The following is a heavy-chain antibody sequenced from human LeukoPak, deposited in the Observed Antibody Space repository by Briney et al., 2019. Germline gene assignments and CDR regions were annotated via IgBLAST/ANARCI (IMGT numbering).Heavy chain of an antibody. D-gene: IGHD1-26*01. Sequence: TGGSLRLSCAASGFTFSSYAMSWVRQAPGKGLEWVSAISGSGGSTYYADSVKGRFTISRDNSKNTLYLQTNSLRAEDTAVYYCAKEGFRLRATLFDYWGQGTLVTVSS. V-gene: IGHV3-23*01. CDR1: GFTFSSYA. CDR3: AKEGFRLRATLFDY. CDR2: ISGSGGST. J-gene: IGHJ4*02.